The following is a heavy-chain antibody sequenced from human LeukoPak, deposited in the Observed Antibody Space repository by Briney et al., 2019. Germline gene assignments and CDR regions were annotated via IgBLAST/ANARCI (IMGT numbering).Heavy chain of an antibody. V-gene: IGHV4-34*01. CDR3: ATRRRGYSYGYYDY. Sequence: SETLSLTCAVHGGSFSGYYWSWIRQPPGKGLEWIGEINHSGSTNYNPSLKSRVTISVDTSKNQFSLKLSSVTAADTAVYYCATRRRGYSYGYYDYWGQGTLVTVSS. D-gene: IGHD5-18*01. CDR2: INHSGST. J-gene: IGHJ4*02. CDR1: GGSFSGYY.